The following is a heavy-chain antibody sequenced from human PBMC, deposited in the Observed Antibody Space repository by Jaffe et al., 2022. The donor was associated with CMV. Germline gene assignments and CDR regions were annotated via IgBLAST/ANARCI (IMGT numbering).Heavy chain of an antibody. Sequence: QVQLQQWGAGLLKPSETLSLTCAVYGGSFSGYYWSWIRQPPGKGLEWIGEINHSGSTNYNPSLKSRVTISVDTSKNQFSLKLSSVTAADTAVYYCARGVRRYFDLGVGYFDYWGQGTLVTVSS. CDR1: GGSFSGYY. CDR3: ARGVRRYFDLGVGYFDY. J-gene: IGHJ4*02. V-gene: IGHV4-34*01. CDR2: INHSGST. D-gene: IGHD3-9*01.